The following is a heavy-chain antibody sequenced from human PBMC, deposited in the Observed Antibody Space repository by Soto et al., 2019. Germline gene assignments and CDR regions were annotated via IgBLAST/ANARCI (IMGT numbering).Heavy chain of an antibody. Sequence: ASVKVSCKASGYTFTSYDINWVRQATGQGLEWMGWMNPNSGNTGYAQRFQGRVTMTRNNSISTAYMELRSLRSDDTAVYYCARDRVVVTGNDYWGQGTLVTVSS. J-gene: IGHJ4*02. CDR2: MNPNSGNT. CDR3: ARDRVVVTGNDY. CDR1: GYTFTSYD. V-gene: IGHV1-8*01. D-gene: IGHD2-21*02.